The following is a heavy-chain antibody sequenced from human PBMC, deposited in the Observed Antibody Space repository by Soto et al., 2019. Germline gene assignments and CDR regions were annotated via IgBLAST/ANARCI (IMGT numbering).Heavy chain of an antibody. Sequence: QITLKESGPTLVKPTQTLTLTCTFSGFSLSTTGVGVAWIRQPPGKALEWLALIYGNDYKRYSPSLQSRLSIAKDTSKHQVGLTVTNVDAVDTATYYCALLQLGSPEMTRADDYRGQGTLVTVSS. CDR1: GFSLSTTGVG. CDR3: ALLQLGSPEMTRADDY. D-gene: IGHD1-1*01. V-gene: IGHV2-5*01. CDR2: IYGNDYK. J-gene: IGHJ4*02.